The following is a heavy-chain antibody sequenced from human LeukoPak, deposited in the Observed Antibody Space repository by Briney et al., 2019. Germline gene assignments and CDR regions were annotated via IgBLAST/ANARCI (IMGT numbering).Heavy chain of an antibody. J-gene: IGHJ4*02. D-gene: IGHD3-9*01. V-gene: IGHV3-21*01. CDR3: ARDAPADILTGYYLRKNPPPTY. CDR2: ISSSSSYI. CDR1: GFTFSSYS. Sequence: GGSLRLSCAASGFTFSSYSMNWVRQAPGKGLEWVSSISSSSSYIYYADSVKGRFTISRDNAKNSLYLQMNSLRAEDTAVYYCARDAPADILTGYYLRKNPPPTYWGQGTLVTVSS.